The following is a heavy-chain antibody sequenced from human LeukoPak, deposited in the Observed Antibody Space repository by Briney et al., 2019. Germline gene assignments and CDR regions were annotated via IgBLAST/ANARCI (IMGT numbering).Heavy chain of an antibody. V-gene: IGHV5-10-1*01. CDR3: ARETTVTTVRDY. D-gene: IGHD4-17*01. CDR1: GGIFTRGW. CDR2: IDPSDSYT. J-gene: IGHJ4*02. Sequence: GEPLKISCKGSGGIFTRGWITWGRQMPGKGLEWMGRIDPSDSYTIYSPSFQGHVTISADKSISTADVQSRSLKMFGKTMYYCARETTVTTVRDYWGQGTLVTVSS.